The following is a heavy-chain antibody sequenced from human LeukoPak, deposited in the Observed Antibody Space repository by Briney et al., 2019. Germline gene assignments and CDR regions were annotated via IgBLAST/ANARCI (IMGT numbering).Heavy chain of an antibody. D-gene: IGHD5-24*01. CDR1: GGSISSGDYY. Sequence: ASQTLSLTCTVSGGSISSGDYYWSWIRQPPGKGLEWIGYIYYSGSTYYNPSLKSRVTISVDTSKNQFSLKLSSVTAADTAVYYCARSGQEAFDGPNWFDPWGQGTLVTVSS. J-gene: IGHJ5*02. V-gene: IGHV4-30-4*01. CDR3: ARSGQEAFDGPNWFDP. CDR2: IYYSGST.